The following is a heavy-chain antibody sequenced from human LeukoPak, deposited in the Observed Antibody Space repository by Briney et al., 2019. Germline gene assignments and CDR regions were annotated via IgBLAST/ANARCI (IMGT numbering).Heavy chain of an antibody. D-gene: IGHD5-18*01. Sequence: SETLSLTCTVSGDSISISGYYWSWIRQPPGKGLEWIGEINHSGSTNYNPSLKSRVTISVDTSKNQFSLKLSSVTAADTAVYYCARAPRYGYQPEIDYWGQGTLVTVSS. V-gene: IGHV4-39*07. CDR2: INHSGST. CDR1: GDSISISGYY. CDR3: ARAPRYGYQPEIDY. J-gene: IGHJ4*02.